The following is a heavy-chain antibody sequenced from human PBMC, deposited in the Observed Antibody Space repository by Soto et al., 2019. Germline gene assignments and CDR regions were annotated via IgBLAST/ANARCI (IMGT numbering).Heavy chain of an antibody. Sequence: SQTLSLTCAISGDSVSSNSAAWNWIRQSPSRGLEWLGRTYYRSKWYNDYAVSVKSRITINPDTSKNQFSLRLNSVTPEDTAVYYCARGQSSSSAGDYYYYGMDVWGQGTTVTVSS. CDR3: ARGQSSSSAGDYYYYGMDV. CDR1: GDSVSSNSAA. D-gene: IGHD6-6*01. J-gene: IGHJ6*02. CDR2: TYYRSKWYN. V-gene: IGHV6-1*01.